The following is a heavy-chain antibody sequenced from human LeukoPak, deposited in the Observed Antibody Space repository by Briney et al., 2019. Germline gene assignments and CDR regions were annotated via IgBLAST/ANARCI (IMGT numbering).Heavy chain of an antibody. CDR2: ISAYNGNT. CDR3: ARAGLIQLWAWGNFDY. CDR1: GYTFTSYG. Sequence: ASVKVSCKASGYTFTSYGISWVRQAPGQWLEWMGWISAYNGNTNYAQKLQGRVTMTTDTSTSTAYMELRSLRSDDTAVYYCARAGLIQLWAWGNFDYWGQGTLVTVSS. V-gene: IGHV1-18*01. D-gene: IGHD5-18*01. J-gene: IGHJ4*02.